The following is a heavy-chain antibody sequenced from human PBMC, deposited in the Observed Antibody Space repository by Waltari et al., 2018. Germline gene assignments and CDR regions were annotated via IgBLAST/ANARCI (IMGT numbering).Heavy chain of an antibody. CDR2: IYYSGTT. CDR3: AREGGGMVTTPYYYYYGMDV. CDR1: GGSINRYY. J-gene: IGHJ6*02. D-gene: IGHD4-17*01. V-gene: IGHV4-59*01. Sequence: QVQLQESGPGLVKPSETLSLTCTVSGGSINRYYWTWIRQPPGQGLEWIGNIYYSGTTNSNPSLKSRVTISVDTSKNQFSLKLSSVTAADTAVYYCAREGGGMVTTPYYYYYGMDVWGQGTTVTVSS.